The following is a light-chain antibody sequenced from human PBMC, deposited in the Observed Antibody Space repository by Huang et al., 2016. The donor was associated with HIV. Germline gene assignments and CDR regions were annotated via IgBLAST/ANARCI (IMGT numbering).Light chain of an antibody. CDR2: DAS. Sequence: ELVLTQSPATLSLSPGERATLSCRASQSISFYLAWYQQKPGQAPRLLLFDASNRATGVPGRFSGSGSGTDFTLTISSLEPEDFAVYYCQQRSDWPLTFGGGTKVEIK. CDR3: QQRSDWPLT. V-gene: IGKV3-11*01. J-gene: IGKJ4*01. CDR1: QSISFY.